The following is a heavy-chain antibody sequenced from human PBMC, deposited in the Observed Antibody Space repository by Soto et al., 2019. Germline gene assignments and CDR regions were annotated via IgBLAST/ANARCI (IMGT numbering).Heavy chain of an antibody. J-gene: IGHJ2*01. Sequence: QVQLVESGGDVVQPGRSLRLSCAASGFTFSSYAMHWVRQAPGKGLEWVAVISYDGSNTYYADSVKGRFTISRDNSKNTLYVQMHILRAEDTAVYYCARGRGIAVAGTGWYFDLWGRGTLVTVSS. V-gene: IGHV3-30-3*01. CDR3: ARGRGIAVAGTGWYFDL. D-gene: IGHD6-19*01. CDR1: GFTFSSYA. CDR2: ISYDGSNT.